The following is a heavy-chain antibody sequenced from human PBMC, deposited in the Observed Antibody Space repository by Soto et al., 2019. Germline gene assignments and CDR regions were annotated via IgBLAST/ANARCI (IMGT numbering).Heavy chain of an antibody. CDR1: RGSISSSSYY. V-gene: IGHV4-39*02. CDR3: AREYGSGSYDGYYYYMDV. CDR2: IYYSGST. J-gene: IGHJ6*03. Sequence: SETLSLTSTVSRGSISSSSYYWGWVRQPPGKGLEWIGSIYYSGSTYYNPSLKSRVTISVDTSKNQFSLKLSSVTAADTAVYYCAREYGSGSYDGYYYYMDVWVKGTTVT. D-gene: IGHD3-10*01.